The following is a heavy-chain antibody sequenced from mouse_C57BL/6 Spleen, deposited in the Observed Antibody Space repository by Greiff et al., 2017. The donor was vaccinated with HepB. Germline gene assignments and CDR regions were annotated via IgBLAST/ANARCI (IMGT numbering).Heavy chain of an antibody. J-gene: IGHJ3*01. V-gene: IGHV5-4*01. CDR3: ARDSSYYGSSLCAY. CDR2: ISDGGSYT. Sequence: DVMLVESGGGLVKPGGSLKLSCAASGFTFSSYAMSWVRQTPEKRLEWVATISDGGSYTYYPENVKGRFTISRDNAKNNLYLQMSHLKSEDTAMYYCARDSSYYGSSLCAYWGQGTLVTVSA. D-gene: IGHD1-1*01. CDR1: GFTFSSYA.